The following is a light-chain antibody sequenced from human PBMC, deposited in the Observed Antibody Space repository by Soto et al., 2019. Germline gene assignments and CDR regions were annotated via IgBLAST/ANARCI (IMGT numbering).Light chain of an antibody. Sequence: EIVLTQSPATLSLSPVERATLSCRASQSVGNYLAWYQHKPGQAPRLLIYDASNRATGIPDRFSGSGSGTNFTLTISSLEPEDFAAYYCQQRSNWPRTFGQGTKVDIK. CDR1: QSVGNY. CDR3: QQRSNWPRT. J-gene: IGKJ1*01. V-gene: IGKV3-11*01. CDR2: DAS.